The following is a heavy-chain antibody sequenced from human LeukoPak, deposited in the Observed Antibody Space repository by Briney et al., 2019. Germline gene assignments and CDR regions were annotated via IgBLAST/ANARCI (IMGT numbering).Heavy chain of an antibody. Sequence: PGGSLRLSCSASGLIFSKYEMHWVRQAPGKGLEYVSAISNNGGSTYYADSVKGRFTISRDNSKNTLYLQMSSLRDEDTAIYYCVKDADDGYHFDYWGQGALVTVSS. CDR3: VKDADDGYHFDY. J-gene: IGHJ4*02. V-gene: IGHV3-64D*09. CDR1: GLIFSKYE. D-gene: IGHD5-18*01. CDR2: ISNNGGST.